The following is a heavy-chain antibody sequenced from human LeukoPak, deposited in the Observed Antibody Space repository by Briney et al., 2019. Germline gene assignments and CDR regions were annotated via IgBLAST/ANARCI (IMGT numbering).Heavy chain of an antibody. CDR1: GGTFSSYA. D-gene: IGHD2-2*01. Sequence: GSSVKVSCKASGGTFSSYAISWVRQAPGQGREWMGGIIPIFGTANYAQKFQGRVTSTADESTSTAYMELSSLRSEDTAVYYCARVQYQLLQGLDYWGQGTLVTVSS. J-gene: IGHJ4*02. CDR3: ARVQYQLLQGLDY. CDR2: IIPIFGTA. V-gene: IGHV1-69*01.